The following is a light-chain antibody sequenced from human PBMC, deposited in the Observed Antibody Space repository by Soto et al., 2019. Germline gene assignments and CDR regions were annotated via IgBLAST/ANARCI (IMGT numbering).Light chain of an antibody. CDR2: EVS. J-gene: IGLJ1*01. Sequence: QSVLTQLASVSGSPGQSITISCTGTSSDVGGYNYVSWYQQHPGKAPKLIIYEVSYRPSGVSNRFSGSKSGNTAFLTISGLQAEDESDYYCSSYTSSNPLGVFGAGTKVTV. CDR1: SSDVGGYNY. V-gene: IGLV2-14*01. CDR3: SSYTSSNPLGV.